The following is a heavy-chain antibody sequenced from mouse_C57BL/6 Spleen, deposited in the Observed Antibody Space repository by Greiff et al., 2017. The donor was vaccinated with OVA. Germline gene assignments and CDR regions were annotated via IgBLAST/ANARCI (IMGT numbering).Heavy chain of an antibody. CDR2: ISSGGSYT. CDR1: GFTFSSYG. V-gene: IGHV5-6*01. D-gene: IGHD2-4*01. CDR3: ARHSNYDYAGSWFAY. Sequence: EVQVVESGGDLVKPGGSLKLSCAASGFTFSSYGMSWVRQTPDKRLEWVATISSGGSYTYYPDSVKGRFTISRDNAKNTLYLQMSSLKSEDTAMYYCARHSNYDYAGSWFAYWGQGTLVTVSA. J-gene: IGHJ3*01.